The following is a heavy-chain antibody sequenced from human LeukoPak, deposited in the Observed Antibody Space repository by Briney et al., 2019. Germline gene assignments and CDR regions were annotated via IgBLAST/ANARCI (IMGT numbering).Heavy chain of an antibody. V-gene: IGHV3-74*01. CDR1: GLTFSSYW. CDR3: AREEQGYYYDSSGHY. CDR2: INSDGSST. J-gene: IGHJ4*02. Sequence: PGGSLRLSCAASGLTFSSYWMHWVRQAPGKGLVWVSRINSDGSSTSYADSVKGRFTISRDNAKNTLYLQMNSLRAEGTAVYYCAREEQGYYYDSSGHYWGQGTLVTVSS. D-gene: IGHD3-22*01.